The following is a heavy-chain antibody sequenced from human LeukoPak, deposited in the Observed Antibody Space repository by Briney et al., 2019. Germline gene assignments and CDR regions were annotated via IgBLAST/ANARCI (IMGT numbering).Heavy chain of an antibody. CDR2: IYFSGST. Sequence: SSETLSLTCAAYGGSFSGYYWSWIRQPPGKGLEWIGSIYFSGSTYYTPSLKSRVTLSVDTSKNQFSLRLNSVTATDTAAYYCARHPSKGYCTAAGCYSLGAFDVWGQGTMVTVSS. V-gene: IGHV4-34*01. D-gene: IGHD2-15*01. J-gene: IGHJ3*01. CDR1: GGSFSGYY. CDR3: ARHPSKGYCTAAGCYSLGAFDV.